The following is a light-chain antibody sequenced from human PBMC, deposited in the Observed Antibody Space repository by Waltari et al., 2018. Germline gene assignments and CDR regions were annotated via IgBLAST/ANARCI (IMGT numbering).Light chain of an antibody. V-gene: IGLV2-23*01. CDR1: KRDLGSYDL. CDR3: CAYAGSYTYV. J-gene: IGLJ1*01. Sequence: QSALTQPASVSGSPGQSITIPCSGTKRDLGSYDLVSWYQHHPGKAPKVIIYQDNKRPSGVSNRFSGSKSGNTASLTVSGLQAEDEADYYCCAYAGSYTYVFGGGTKVTV. CDR2: QDN.